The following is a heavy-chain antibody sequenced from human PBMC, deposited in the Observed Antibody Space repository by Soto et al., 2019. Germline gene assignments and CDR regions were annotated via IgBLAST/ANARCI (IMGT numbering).Heavy chain of an antibody. CDR1: GFTFSTHG. CDR2: TSYDGTNK. Sequence: SLRLSWEVSGFTFSTHGMHWVRQAPGKGLEWVAGTSYDGTNKYYARSVQGRFTISRENSMKTLYLQMNSLRTEDTAVYYCAKDLSGARWYYDALEVWGKGTTVTVSS. D-gene: IGHD2-15*01. V-gene: IGHV3-30*18. J-gene: IGHJ6*04. CDR3: AKDLSGARWYYDALEV.